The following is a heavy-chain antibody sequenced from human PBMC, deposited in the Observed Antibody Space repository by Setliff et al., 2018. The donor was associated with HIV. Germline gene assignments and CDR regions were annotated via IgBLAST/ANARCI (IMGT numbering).Heavy chain of an antibody. CDR2: IIPILGIA. Sequence: SVKVSCKASGGTFSSYAISWVRQAPGQGLQWMGGIIPILGIANYAQKFQGRVTITADKSTSTAYMELSSLRSEDTAVYYCARDLQNYYDSSASSYFDYWGQGTLVT. CDR3: ARDLQNYYDSSASSYFDY. D-gene: IGHD3-22*01. CDR1: GGTFSSYA. V-gene: IGHV1-69*10. J-gene: IGHJ4*02.